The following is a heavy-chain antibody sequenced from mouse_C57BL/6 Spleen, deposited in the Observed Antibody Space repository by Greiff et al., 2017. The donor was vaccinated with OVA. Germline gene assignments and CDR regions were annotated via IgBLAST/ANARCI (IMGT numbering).Heavy chain of an antibody. V-gene: IGHV1-64*01. CDR2: IHPNSGST. CDR1: GYTFTSYW. Sequence: QVQLQQPGAELVKPGASVKLSCKASGYTFTSYWMHWVKQRPGQGLEWIGMIHPNSGSTNYNEKFKSKATLTVDKSSSTAYMQLSSLTSEDSAVYYCARREDYGSRYFDVWGTGTTVTVSS. CDR3: ARREDYGSRYFDV. D-gene: IGHD1-1*01. J-gene: IGHJ1*03.